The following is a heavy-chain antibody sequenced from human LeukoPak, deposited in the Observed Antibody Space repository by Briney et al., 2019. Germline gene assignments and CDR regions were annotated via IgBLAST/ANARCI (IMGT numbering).Heavy chain of an antibody. D-gene: IGHD3-10*01. CDR3: ARDGITMVRGALNWFDP. CDR2: IIPIFGTA. V-gene: IGHV1-69*01. J-gene: IGHJ5*02. CDR1: GGTFSSYA. Sequence: SVKVSCKASGGTFSSYAISWVRQAPGQGLEWMGGIIPIFGTANYAQKFQGRVTITADESTSTAYMELSSLRAEDTAVYYCARDGITMVRGALNWFDPWGQGTLVTVSS.